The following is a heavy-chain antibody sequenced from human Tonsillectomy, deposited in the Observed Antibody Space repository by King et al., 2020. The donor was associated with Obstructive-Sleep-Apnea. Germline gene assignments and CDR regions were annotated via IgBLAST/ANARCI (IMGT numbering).Heavy chain of an antibody. J-gene: IGHJ4*02. CDR3: ARDRSIPMVRE. D-gene: IGHD3-10*01. CDR1: GGSISSGDYY. V-gene: IGHV4-31*03. CDR2: IYYSGST. Sequence: VQLQESGPGLVKPSQTLSLTCTVSGGSISSGDYYWSWIRQHPGKGLEWIGYIYYSGSTYYNPSLKSRISISMGTSKNQFSLILSSVTAADTAVYYCARDRSIPMVREWGQGTLVTVSS.